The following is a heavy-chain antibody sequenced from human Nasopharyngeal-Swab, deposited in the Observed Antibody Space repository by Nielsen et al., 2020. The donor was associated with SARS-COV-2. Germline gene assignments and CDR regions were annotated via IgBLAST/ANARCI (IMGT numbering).Heavy chain of an antibody. CDR3: ARVFWGYCSSTSCSNYYYYYYMDV. V-gene: IGHV4-31*02. D-gene: IGHD2-2*01. CDR2: IYYSGST. Sequence: WIRQPPGKGLEWIGHIYYSGSTYYNPSLKSRVTISVDTSKNQFSLKLSSVTAADTAVYYCARVFWGYCSSTSCSNYYYYYYMDVWGKGTTVTVSS. J-gene: IGHJ6*03.